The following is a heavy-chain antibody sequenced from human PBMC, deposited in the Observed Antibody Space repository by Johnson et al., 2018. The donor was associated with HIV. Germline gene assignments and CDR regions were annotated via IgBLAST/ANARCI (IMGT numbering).Heavy chain of an antibody. CDR2: ISSSGSTI. CDR3: ARGLGNSFRFEMYAFDI. Sequence: QVQLVESGGGVVQPGRSLRLSCAASGFTVSSNYMSWVRQAPGKGLEWVSYISSSGSTIYYADSVKGRFTISRDNAKNSLYLQMNSVRAEDTAVYYCARGLGNSFRFEMYAFDIWGQGTMVTVSS. D-gene: IGHD6-6*01. J-gene: IGHJ3*02. V-gene: IGHV3-11*04. CDR1: GFTVSSNY.